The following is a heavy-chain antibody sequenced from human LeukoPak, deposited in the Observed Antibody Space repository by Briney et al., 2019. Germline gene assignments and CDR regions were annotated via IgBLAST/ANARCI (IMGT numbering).Heavy chain of an antibody. J-gene: IGHJ3*02. CDR3: AKGGGSILGDVFDI. Sequence: GGSLRLSCAASGFTFNNYAMTWVRQAPGKGLEWVSVIDPTGTFIRYADSVKGRFSISRDIYKNTLFLQMNSLRAEDTAVYYCAKGGGSILGDVFDIWGQGTMVTVSS. V-gene: IGHV3-23*05. CDR1: GFTFNNYA. D-gene: IGHD6-13*01. CDR2: IDPTGTFI.